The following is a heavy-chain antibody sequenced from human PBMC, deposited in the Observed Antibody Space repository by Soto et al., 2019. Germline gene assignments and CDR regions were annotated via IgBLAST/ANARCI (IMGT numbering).Heavy chain of an antibody. CDR1: GFTFSSYA. Sequence: ELQLLESGGDLVQPGGSLRLSCEASGFTFSSYAMSWVRQAPGKGLEWVSSIGGSGASTYYADSVKGRFTISRDNSKNPLYMQMNTLRAEDTALYYCAKDRSRTVATLMLQYGGQGTLVTVSS. CDR3: AKDRSRTVATLMLQY. V-gene: IGHV3-23*01. CDR2: IGGSGAST. J-gene: IGHJ4*02. D-gene: IGHD4-17*01.